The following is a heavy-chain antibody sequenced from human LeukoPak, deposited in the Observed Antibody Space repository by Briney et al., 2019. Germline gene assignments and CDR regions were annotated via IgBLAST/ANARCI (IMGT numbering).Heavy chain of an antibody. CDR2: IKQDESEK. Sequence: GGSLRLSCAASGFLFGNFWMGWVRQAPGKGLEWVANIKQDESEKYYVDSVKGRFTISRDNAKNSLYLQMNSLRAEDTAVYYCARMDGGILLFSDAFDIWGQGTMVTVSS. V-gene: IGHV3-7*01. CDR3: ARMDGGILLFSDAFDI. J-gene: IGHJ3*02. D-gene: IGHD2-21*02. CDR1: GFLFGNFW.